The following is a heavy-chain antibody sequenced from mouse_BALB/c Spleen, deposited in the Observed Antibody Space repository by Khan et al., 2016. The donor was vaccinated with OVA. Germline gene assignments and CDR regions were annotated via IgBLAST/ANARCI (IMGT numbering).Heavy chain of an antibody. CDR2: IWAGGST. V-gene: IGHV2-9*02. CDR1: GFSLTSHG. D-gene: IGHD3-3*01. CDR3: ARNRGPDYFDY. J-gene: IGHJ2*01. Sequence: QVQLKQSGPGLVAPSQSLSITCTVSGFSLTSHGVHWVRQPPGKGLEWLGVIWAGGSTNYNSALMSRLSISTDSSKSQVFLKMNSLQTDDTAMYYCARNRGPDYFDYWGQGTTLTVSS.